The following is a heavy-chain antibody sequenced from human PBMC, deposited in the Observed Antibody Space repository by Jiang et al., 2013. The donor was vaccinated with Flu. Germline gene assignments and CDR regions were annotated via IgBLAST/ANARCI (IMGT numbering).Heavy chain of an antibody. Sequence: SRVTISVDTSKNQFSLKLSSVTAADTAVYHCARSRSSSVVDYWGQGTLVSVSS. J-gene: IGHJ4*02. CDR3: ARSRSSSVVDY. D-gene: IGHD6-6*01. V-gene: IGHV4-59*01.